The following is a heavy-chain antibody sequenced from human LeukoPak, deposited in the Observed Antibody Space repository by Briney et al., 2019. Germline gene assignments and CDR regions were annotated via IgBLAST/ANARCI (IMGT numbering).Heavy chain of an antibody. V-gene: IGHV1-2*02. CDR2: ISPNSGGT. J-gene: IGHJ4*02. CDR1: GYTFTGYY. CDR3: ARGTSSPWFSSSFDY. Sequence: ASVKVSCKASGYTFTGYYIHWVRQAPGQGLEWMGWISPNSGGTKSAQKFQGRVTMTRDTSISTAYMELSRLRSDDTAVYCARGTSSPWFSSSFDYWGQGTLVTVSS. D-gene: IGHD6-13*01.